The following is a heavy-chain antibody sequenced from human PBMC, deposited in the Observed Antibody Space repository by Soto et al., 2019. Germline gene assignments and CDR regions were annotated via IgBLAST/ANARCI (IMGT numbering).Heavy chain of an antibody. CDR1: GFTFDDYA. CDR3: AKDGYSSASPAFYY. D-gene: IGHD6-25*01. V-gene: IGHV3-9*01. CDR2: ISWNSGSI. J-gene: IGHJ4*02. Sequence: SLRLSCAASGFTFDDYAMHWVRQAPGKGLEWVSGISWNSGSIGYAYSVNGRFTISRANAKNSLYLQMNSLRAEDTALYYCAKDGYSSASPAFYYWGQGTRGTV.